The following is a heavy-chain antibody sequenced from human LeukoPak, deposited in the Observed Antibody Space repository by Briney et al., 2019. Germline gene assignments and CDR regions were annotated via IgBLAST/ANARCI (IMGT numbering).Heavy chain of an antibody. CDR2: IIPIFGTA. CDR3: ARAATPSYDSSGYYSVDHDY. Sequence: SVKVSCKASGGTFSSYAISWVRQAPGQGLEWMGGIIPIFGTANYAQKFQGRVTITADESTSTAYMELSSLRSEDTAVYYCARAATPSYDSSGYYSVDHDYWGQGTLVTVSS. CDR1: GGTFSSYA. D-gene: IGHD3-22*01. J-gene: IGHJ4*02. V-gene: IGHV1-69*13.